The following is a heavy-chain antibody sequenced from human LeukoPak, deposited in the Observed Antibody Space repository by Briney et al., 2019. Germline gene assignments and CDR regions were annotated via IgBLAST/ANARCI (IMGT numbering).Heavy chain of an antibody. V-gene: IGHV3-30*03. CDR2: ITDDGSDK. Sequence: GRSLRLACAASGFTFSTFHMHWVRQAPGKGLEWVALITDDGSDKYYADSVKGRFTVSSDNSKSTLFLQMNSLRAEDTAVYYCATRRSGNYFATFDYWGQGILVTVSS. CDR3: ATRRSGNYFATFDY. CDR1: GFTFSTFH. J-gene: IGHJ4*02. D-gene: IGHD3-22*01.